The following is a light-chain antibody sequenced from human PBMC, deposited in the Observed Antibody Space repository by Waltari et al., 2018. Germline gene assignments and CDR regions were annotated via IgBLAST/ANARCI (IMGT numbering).Light chain of an antibody. Sequence: DIALSQSPATLSLSPGERAILSCRASQSVSRYLAWYQQKPGQAPRLLIYDASNRATGIPVRFSGSGSGTDFTLTISSLGPEDFAVYYCLQHSDWPRFTFGPGTKVDIK. J-gene: IGKJ3*01. CDR2: DAS. V-gene: IGKV3-11*01. CDR1: QSVSRY. CDR3: LQHSDWPRFT.